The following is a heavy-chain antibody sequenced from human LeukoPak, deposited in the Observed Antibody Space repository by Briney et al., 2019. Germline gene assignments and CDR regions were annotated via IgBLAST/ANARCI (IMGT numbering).Heavy chain of an antibody. Sequence: SETLSLTCTVSGGSISSYYWSWIRQPAGKGLEWIGRIYTTGSASHNPSLKRRVTMSVDTSKSQVSLKLSSVTAADTAVYYCARDTGTTPYFDYWGQGSLVTVSS. J-gene: IGHJ4*02. CDR1: GGSISSYY. D-gene: IGHD1-1*01. CDR2: IYTTGSA. V-gene: IGHV4-4*07. CDR3: ARDTGTTPYFDY.